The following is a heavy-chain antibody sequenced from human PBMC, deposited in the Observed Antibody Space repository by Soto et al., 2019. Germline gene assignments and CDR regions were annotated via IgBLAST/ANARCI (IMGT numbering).Heavy chain of an antibody. CDR2: IKQDGSEK. CDR1: RFTFSIYL. CDR3: ARDGSTYYDFWSGYYTGRFDY. J-gene: IGHJ4*01. Sequence: GSLRLSCAASRFTFSIYLMSWVRQAPGKGLEWVANIKQDGSEKYYVDSVKGRFTISRDNAKNSLYLQMNRLRADDPAVYSCARDGSTYYDFWSGYYTGRFDYWGHGTLVTVSS. D-gene: IGHD3-3*01. V-gene: IGHV3-7*05.